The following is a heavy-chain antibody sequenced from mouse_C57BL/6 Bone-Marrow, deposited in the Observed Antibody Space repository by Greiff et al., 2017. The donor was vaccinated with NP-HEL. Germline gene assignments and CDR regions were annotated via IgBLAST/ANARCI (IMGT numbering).Heavy chain of an antibody. J-gene: IGHJ2*01. CDR2: ISSGSSTI. D-gene: IGHD5-1*01. CDR3: ARYLYYFDY. V-gene: IGHV5-17*01. CDR1: GFTFSDYG. Sequence: EVKLMESGGGLVKPGGSLKLSCAASGFTFSDYGMHWVRQAPEKGLEWVAYISSGSSTIYYADTVKGRFTISRDNAKNTLFLQMTSLRSEDTAMYYCARYLYYFDYWGQGTTLTVSS.